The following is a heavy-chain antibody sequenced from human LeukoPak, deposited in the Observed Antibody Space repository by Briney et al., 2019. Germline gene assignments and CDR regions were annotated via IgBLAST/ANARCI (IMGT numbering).Heavy chain of an antibody. J-gene: IGHJ6*02. Sequence: GGSLRLSCAASGFTFSSYAMSWVRQAPGKGLEWVSAISGSGGSTYYADSVKGRFTISRDNSKNTLYLQMNSLRAEDTAVYYCAKDGPVLRFLEWPTSYGMDVWGQGTTVTVSS. CDR3: AKDGPVLRFLEWPTSYGMDV. D-gene: IGHD3-3*01. CDR1: GFTFSSYA. V-gene: IGHV3-23*01. CDR2: ISGSGGST.